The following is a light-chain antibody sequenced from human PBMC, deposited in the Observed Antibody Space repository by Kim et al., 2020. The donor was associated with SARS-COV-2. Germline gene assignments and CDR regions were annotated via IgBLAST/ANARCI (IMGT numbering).Light chain of an antibody. V-gene: IGLV6-57*02. J-gene: IGLJ3*02. Sequence: NFMLTQPHSVSESPGKTVTISCTGSSGSIASNYVQWYQQRPGSAPTTVIYEDNQRPSGVPDRFSGSIDSSSNSASLTISGLKTEDEADYYCQSSDSSNGMFGGGTQLTVL. CDR2: EDN. CDR1: SGSIASNY. CDR3: QSSDSSNGM.